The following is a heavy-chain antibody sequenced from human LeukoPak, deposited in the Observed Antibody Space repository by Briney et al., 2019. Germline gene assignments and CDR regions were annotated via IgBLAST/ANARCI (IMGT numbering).Heavy chain of an antibody. V-gene: IGHV3-48*01. CDR2: ISSSSSTI. CDR1: GFTFSTYS. CDR3: ARDQYGASDAFDI. D-gene: IGHD4-17*01. J-gene: IGHJ3*02. Sequence: PGGSLRLSCAASGFTFSTYSMNWVRQAPGKGLEWVSYISSSSSTIYYVDSVKGRFTISRDNAKNSLYLQMNSLRAEDTAVYYCARDQYGASDAFDIWGQGTMATVSS.